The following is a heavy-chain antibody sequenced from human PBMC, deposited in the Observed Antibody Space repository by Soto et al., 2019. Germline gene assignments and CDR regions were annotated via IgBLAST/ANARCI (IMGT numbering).Heavy chain of an antibody. D-gene: IGHD5-18*01. CDR2: IIPICGTA. J-gene: IGHJ3*02. CDR3: ARRSESPHSYGYFTDAFDI. V-gene: IGHV1-69*01. CDR1: GGTFSSYA. Sequence: QVQLVQSGAEVKKPGSSVKVSCKASGGTFSSYAISWVRQAPGQGLEWMGGIIPICGTANYAQKFQGRVTITADESTSTAYMELSSLRSEDTAVYYCARRSESPHSYGYFTDAFDIWGQGTMVTVSS.